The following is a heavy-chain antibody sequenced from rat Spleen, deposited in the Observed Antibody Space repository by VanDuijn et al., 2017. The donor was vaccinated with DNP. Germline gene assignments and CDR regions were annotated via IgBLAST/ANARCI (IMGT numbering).Heavy chain of an antibody. D-gene: IGHD1-12*02. CDR2: ISYSGST. CDR3: TRHYDGTYHYFDY. CDR1: GYSITSNY. J-gene: IGHJ2*01. V-gene: IGHV3-1*01. Sequence: EVQLQESGPGLVKPSQSLSLTCSVTGYSITSNYWAWIRKFPGNKMEWIGHISYSGSTNYNPSLKSRISITRDTSKNQFFMQVNSVTTEETATYYCTRHYDGTYHYFDYWGQGVMVAVSS.